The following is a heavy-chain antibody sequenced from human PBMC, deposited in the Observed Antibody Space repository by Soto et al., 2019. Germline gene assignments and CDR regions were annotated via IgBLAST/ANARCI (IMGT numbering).Heavy chain of an antibody. Sequence: SVKVSCKASGGTFSGYAISWVRQAPGQGLEWMGGIIPIFGTANYAQKFQGRVTITADESTSTAYMELSSLRSEDTAVYYCARGEDGYNPVGFDYWDQGTLVTVSS. CDR1: GGTFSGYA. V-gene: IGHV1-69*13. CDR2: IIPIFGTA. CDR3: ARGEDGYNPVGFDY. J-gene: IGHJ4*02. D-gene: IGHD5-12*01.